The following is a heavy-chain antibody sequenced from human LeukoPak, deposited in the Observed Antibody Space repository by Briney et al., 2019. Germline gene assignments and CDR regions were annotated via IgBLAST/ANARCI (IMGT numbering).Heavy chain of an antibody. CDR3: ARFAAGGSYYYYMDV. D-gene: IGHD6-25*01. CDR2: IGTSSTTR. J-gene: IGHJ6*03. V-gene: IGHV3-48*01. Sequence: GGSLRLSCAASGFTFSSYTMNWVRQPPGKGREWVSNIGTSSTTRYYADSVKGRFTISRDNAKNSLYLQMNSLRADDTAVYYCARFAAGGSYYYYMDVWGKGTTVTVSS. CDR1: GFTFSSYT.